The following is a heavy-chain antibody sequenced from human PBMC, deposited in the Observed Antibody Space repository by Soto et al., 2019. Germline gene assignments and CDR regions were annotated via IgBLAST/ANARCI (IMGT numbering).Heavy chain of an antibody. CDR2: LSSSSSFI. CDR3: ARESYYYDTSGYRY. V-gene: IGHV3-21*01. D-gene: IGHD3-22*01. CDR1: GFTFSSYS. Sequence: EVQLVESGGGLVKPGGSLRLSCAASGFTFSSYSMNWVRQAPGKGLEWVSSLSSSSSFIYYADSVKGRFTISRDNAKNSLYLQMNSLRDEDTAVYYCARESYYYDTSGYRYWGQGTLVTVSS. J-gene: IGHJ4*02.